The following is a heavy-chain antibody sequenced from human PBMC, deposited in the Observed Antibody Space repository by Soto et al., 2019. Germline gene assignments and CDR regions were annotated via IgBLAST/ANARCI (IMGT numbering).Heavy chain of an antibody. CDR1: GGSFSGYY. Sequence: SETLSLTCAVYGGSFSGYYWSWIRQPPGKGLEWIGEINHSGSTNYNPSLKSRVTISVDTSKNQFSLKLSSETAADTAVYYCARGFRVVAHNWFAPWGQGTLVTVSS. V-gene: IGHV4-34*01. D-gene: IGHD2-15*01. CDR3: ARGFRVVAHNWFAP. CDR2: INHSGST. J-gene: IGHJ5*02.